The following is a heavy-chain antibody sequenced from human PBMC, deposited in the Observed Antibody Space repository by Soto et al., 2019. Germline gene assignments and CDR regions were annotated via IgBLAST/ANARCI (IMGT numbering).Heavy chain of an antibody. CDR2: IYSGGST. CDR1: GFTVSSNY. J-gene: IGHJ4*02. V-gene: IGHV3-53*04. Sequence: EVQLVESGGGLVQPGGSLRLSCAASGFTVSSNYMSWVRQAPGKGLEWVSVIYSGGSTYYADSVKGRFTISRHNSKNTRYLQMNSLRAEDTAVYYCARVIDRAAAGFDYWGQGTLVTVSS. D-gene: IGHD6-13*01. CDR3: ARVIDRAAAGFDY.